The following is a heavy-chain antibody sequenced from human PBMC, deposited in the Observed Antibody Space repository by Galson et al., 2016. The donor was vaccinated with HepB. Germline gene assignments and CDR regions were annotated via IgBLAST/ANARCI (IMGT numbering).Heavy chain of an antibody. J-gene: IGHJ4*02. CDR2: ISRTSST. CDR3: AQVGGPPGYNYPAPFDN. D-gene: IGHD5-24*01. Sequence: SLRLSCAASGFTFSNYAMTWVRQPPGKGLEWVSGISRTSSTYYAESVRGRFTISRDNFRSTLTLQMNSLTAEDTALYYCAQVGGPPGYNYPAPFDNWGQGTLVTVSS. V-gene: IGHV3-23*01. CDR1: GFTFSNYA.